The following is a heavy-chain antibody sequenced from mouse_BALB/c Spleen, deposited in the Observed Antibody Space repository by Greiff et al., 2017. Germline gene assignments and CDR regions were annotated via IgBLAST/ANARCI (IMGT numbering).Heavy chain of an antibody. CDR2: ISYSGST. J-gene: IGHJ2*01. Sequence: VQLKESGPGLVKPSQSLSLTCTVTGYSITSDYAWNWIRQFPGNKLEWMGYISYSGSTSYNPSLKSRISITRDTSKNQFFLQLNSVTTEDTATYYCARYLYGNYGDYWGQGTTLTVSS. CDR1: GYSITSDYA. V-gene: IGHV3-2*02. CDR3: ARYLYGNYGDY. D-gene: IGHD2-10*02.